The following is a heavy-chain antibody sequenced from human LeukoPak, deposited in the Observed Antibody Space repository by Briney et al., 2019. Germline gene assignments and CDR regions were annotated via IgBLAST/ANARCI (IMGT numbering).Heavy chain of an antibody. Sequence: ASVKVSCKASGYTFTTYYMHWVRQAPGQGLEWMGLINPSGGSTSYTQKFQGRVTMTRDTSTSTLYMELSSLRFEDTAVYYCARSKTPDYWGQGTLVTVSS. V-gene: IGHV1-46*01. CDR2: INPSGGST. CDR3: ARSKTPDY. D-gene: IGHD2-15*01. CDR1: GYTFTTYY. J-gene: IGHJ4*02.